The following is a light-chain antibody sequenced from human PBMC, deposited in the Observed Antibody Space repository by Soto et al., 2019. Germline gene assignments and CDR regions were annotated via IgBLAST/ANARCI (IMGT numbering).Light chain of an antibody. CDR2: DVN. J-gene: IGLJ1*01. V-gene: IGLV2-8*01. Sequence: QSVLTQPRSASGSPGQSVTISCTGTSSDVGAYIFVSWCQQHPGKAPKLMVYDVNRRPPGVPDRFFGSKSGNTASLTVSGLQAEDEADYYCVSFAGGTYVFGTGTKVTVL. CDR1: SSDVGAYIF. CDR3: VSFAGGTYV.